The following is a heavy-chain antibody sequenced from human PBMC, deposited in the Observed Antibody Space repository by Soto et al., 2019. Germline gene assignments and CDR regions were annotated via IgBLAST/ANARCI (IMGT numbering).Heavy chain of an antibody. J-gene: IGHJ6*02. V-gene: IGHV1-18*04. D-gene: IGHD1-1*01. CDR3: ARDRLDHYYYYGMDV. CDR1: GYTFISCC. Sequence: GASVNVSCKSAGYTFISCCISWGRQAPGQGLEWMGWISAYNGNTNYAQKLQGRVTMTTDTSTSTAYMELRSLRSDDTAVYSCARDRLDHYYYYGMDVWGQGTTVTVSS. CDR2: ISAYNGNT.